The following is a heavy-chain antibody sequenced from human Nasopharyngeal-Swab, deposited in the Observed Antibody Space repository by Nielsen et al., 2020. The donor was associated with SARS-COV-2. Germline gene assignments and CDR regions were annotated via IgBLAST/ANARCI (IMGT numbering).Heavy chain of an antibody. CDR3: AKQNDYGDYEAPDWLDP. CDR2: ISSSSSTI. CDR1: GFTFSSYS. J-gene: IGHJ5*02. V-gene: IGHV3-48*02. Sequence: GESLKISCAASGFTFSSYSMNWVRQAPGKGLEWVSYISSSSSTIYYADSVKGRFTISRDNAKNSLYLQMNRLRDEDTAVYYCAKQNDYGDYEAPDWLDPWGQGTLVTVSS. D-gene: IGHD4-17*01.